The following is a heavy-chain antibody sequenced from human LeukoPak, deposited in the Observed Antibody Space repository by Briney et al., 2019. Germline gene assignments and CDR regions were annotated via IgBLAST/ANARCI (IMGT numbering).Heavy chain of an antibody. D-gene: IGHD1-26*01. CDR2: ISYDGSNK. CDR1: GFTFSSYA. J-gene: IGHJ4*02. V-gene: IGHV3-30-3*01. CDR3: AKGKDSGSYYADY. Sequence: GGSLRLSCAASGFTFSSYAMHWVRQAPGKGLEWVAVISYDGSNKYYADSVKGRFTISRDNSKNTLYLQMNSLRAEDTAVHYCAKGKDSGSYYADYWGQGTLVTVSS.